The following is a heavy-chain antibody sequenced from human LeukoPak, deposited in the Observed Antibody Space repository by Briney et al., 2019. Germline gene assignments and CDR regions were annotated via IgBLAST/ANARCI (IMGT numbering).Heavy chain of an antibody. CDR1: GGSVSSGSYY. V-gene: IGHV4-61*01. CDR3: ARDRQAYCGGDCYSDWYFDP. D-gene: IGHD2-21*02. J-gene: IGHJ2*01. CDR2: IYYSGST. Sequence: PSETLSLTCTVSGGSVSSGSYYWSWIRQPPGKGLEWIGYIYYSGSTNYNPSLKSRVTISVDTSKNQFSLKLSSVTAADTAVYYCARDRQAYCGGDCYSDWYFDPWGRGTLVTVSS.